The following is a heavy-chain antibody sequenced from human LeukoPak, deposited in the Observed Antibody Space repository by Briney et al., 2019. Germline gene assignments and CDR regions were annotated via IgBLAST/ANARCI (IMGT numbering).Heavy chain of an antibody. Sequence: PSETLSLTCTVSGGSISSYYWSWIRQPPGKGLEWIGYIYYSGSTNYNPSLKSRVTISVDTSKNQFSLKLSSVTAADTAVYYCAGRRGNTATHAFDIWGQGTMVTVSS. V-gene: IGHV4-59*01. CDR3: AGRRGNTATHAFDI. D-gene: IGHD4-17*01. CDR2: IYYSGST. CDR1: GGSISSYY. J-gene: IGHJ3*02.